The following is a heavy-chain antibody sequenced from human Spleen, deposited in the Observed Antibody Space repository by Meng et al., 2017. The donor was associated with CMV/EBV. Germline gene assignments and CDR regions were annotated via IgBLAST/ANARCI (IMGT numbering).Heavy chain of an antibody. J-gene: IGHJ4*02. V-gene: IGHV1-2*02. CDR2: INPNSGGT. D-gene: IGHD6-6*01. CDR1: QYTFIDHH. Sequence: ASVKVSCKASQYTFIDHHMHWVRQAPGQGLEWMGWINPNSGGTNYAQKFQGRVTMTRDTSISTAYMELSRLRSDDTAVYYCARGGSSSSEYYFDYWGQGTLVTVSS. CDR3: ARGGSSSSEYYFDY.